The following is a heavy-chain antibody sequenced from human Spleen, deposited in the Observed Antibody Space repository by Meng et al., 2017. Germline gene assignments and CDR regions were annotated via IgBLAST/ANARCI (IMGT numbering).Heavy chain of an antibody. J-gene: IGHJ5*02. Sequence: SETLSLTCTVSGGSISNYYWSWFRQPPGKGLDWIGYIYYSGATDYNPSLKSRVTLSLDTSKNQFSLKLSSMTAADTAVYYCARGASSAIYFDPWGQGTLVTVSS. D-gene: IGHD6-19*01. CDR2: IYYSGAT. V-gene: IGHV4-59*01. CDR1: GGSISNYY. CDR3: ARGASSAIYFDP.